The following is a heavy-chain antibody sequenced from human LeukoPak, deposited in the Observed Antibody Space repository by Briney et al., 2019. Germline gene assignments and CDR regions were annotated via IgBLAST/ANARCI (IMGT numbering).Heavy chain of an antibody. D-gene: IGHD3-22*01. Sequence: GESLKISCKGSGYSFTSYWIGWVRQVPGKGLEWMGIIYPGDSDTRYSPSFQGQVTISADKSISTAYLQWSSLKASDTAMYYCATTAYYYDSSGYEGYFDYWGQGTLVTVSS. CDR1: GYSFTSYW. V-gene: IGHV5-51*01. CDR3: ATTAYYYDSSGYEGYFDY. CDR2: IYPGDSDT. J-gene: IGHJ4*02.